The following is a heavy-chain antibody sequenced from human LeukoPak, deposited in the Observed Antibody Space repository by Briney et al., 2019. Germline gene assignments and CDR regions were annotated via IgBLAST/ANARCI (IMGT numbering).Heavy chain of an antibody. CDR2: IIPILGIA. CDR1: GGIFISYS. Sequence: ASVKVSCKASGGIFISYSISWVRQAPGQGLEWMGRIIPILGIANYAQKFQGRVTITADKSTSTAYMELSSLRSEDTAVYYCASLGRAVAGRGWFDYWGQGTLVTVSS. CDR3: ASLGRAVAGRGWFDY. J-gene: IGHJ4*02. D-gene: IGHD6-19*01. V-gene: IGHV1-69*02.